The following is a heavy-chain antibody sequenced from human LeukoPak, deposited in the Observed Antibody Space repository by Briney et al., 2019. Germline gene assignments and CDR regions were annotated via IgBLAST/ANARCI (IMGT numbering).Heavy chain of an antibody. CDR1: GYTFTGYY. J-gene: IGHJ3*02. CDR3: ARVLVPAATDDAFDI. V-gene: IGHV1-2*02. D-gene: IGHD2-2*01. Sequence: ASVKVSCKASGYTFTGYYMHWVRQATGQGLEWMGWINPNSGGTNYAQKFQGRVTMTRDTSISTAYMELSRLRSDDTAVYYCARVLVPAATDDAFDIWGQGTMVIDSS. CDR2: INPNSGGT.